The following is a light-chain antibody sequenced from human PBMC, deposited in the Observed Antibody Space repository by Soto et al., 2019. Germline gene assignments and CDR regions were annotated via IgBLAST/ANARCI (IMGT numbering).Light chain of an antibody. CDR2: EGS. J-gene: IGLJ1*01. Sequence: LTQPASVSGSPGQSSTLSCTGTSXDVGSYNLVSWYQQHPGKAPKLMIYEGSKRPSGVSDRFSGSKSGNTASLTISGLQAEDEADYYCCSFAGSNTFVFGTGTKVT. CDR3: CSFAGSNTFV. CDR1: SXDVGSYNL. V-gene: IGLV2-23*03.